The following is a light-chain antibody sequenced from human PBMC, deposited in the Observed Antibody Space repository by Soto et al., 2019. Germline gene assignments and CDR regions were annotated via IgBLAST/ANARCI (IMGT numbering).Light chain of an antibody. Sequence: DIQLTQSPSTLSGSVGDRVTITCRASQTISSWLAWYQQKRGKAPKFXIYKASTLKSGVPSRFSGSGSGTEFTLTISSLQPDDFATYYCQHYNSYSEAFGQGTKVDIK. CDR2: KAS. V-gene: IGKV1-5*03. CDR3: QHYNSYSEA. CDR1: QTISSW. J-gene: IGKJ1*01.